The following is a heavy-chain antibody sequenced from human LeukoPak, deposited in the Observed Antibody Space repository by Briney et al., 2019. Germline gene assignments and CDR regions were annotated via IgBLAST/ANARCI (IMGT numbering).Heavy chain of an antibody. J-gene: IGHJ5*02. V-gene: IGHV4-39*07. CDR1: GGSISSSSYY. CDR3: ARDLPVLLWFGESLNWFDP. Sequence: SETLSLTCTVSGGSISSSSYYWGWIRQPPGKGLEWIGSIYYSGSTYYNPSLKSRVTISVDTSKNQFSLKLSSVTAADTAVYYCARDLPVLLWFGESLNWFDPWGQGTLVTVSS. CDR2: IYYSGST. D-gene: IGHD3-10*01.